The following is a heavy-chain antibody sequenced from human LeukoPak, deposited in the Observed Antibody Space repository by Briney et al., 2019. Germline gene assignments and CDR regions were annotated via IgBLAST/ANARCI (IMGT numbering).Heavy chain of an antibody. D-gene: IGHD6-13*01. CDR2: ISFDASNI. CDR3: AKSYSSTWPSPDVDY. CDR1: GFTFSTYG. V-gene: IGHV3-30*18. Sequence: PGGSLRLSCAASGFTFSTYGMHWVRQAPGKGLEWVAVISFDASNIYCAGSVKGRFTISRDNSKKTVYLQMNSLRAEDTAVYYCAKSYSSTWPSPDVDYWGQGTLVTVSS. J-gene: IGHJ4*02.